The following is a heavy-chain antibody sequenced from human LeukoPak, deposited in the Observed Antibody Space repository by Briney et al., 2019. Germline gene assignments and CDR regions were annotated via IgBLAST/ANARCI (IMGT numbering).Heavy chain of an antibody. V-gene: IGHV4-59*01. CDR2: IYYSGST. D-gene: IGHD6-19*01. J-gene: IGHJ4*02. CDR1: GGSITNYY. Sequence: SETLSLTCTVSGGSITNYYWSWIRQPPGKGLEWIGYIYYSGSTNYNPSLKSRVTISVDTSKNQFSLKLSSVTAADTAVYYCARAYSSGWYVGYWGQGTLVTVSS. CDR3: ARAYSSGWYVGY.